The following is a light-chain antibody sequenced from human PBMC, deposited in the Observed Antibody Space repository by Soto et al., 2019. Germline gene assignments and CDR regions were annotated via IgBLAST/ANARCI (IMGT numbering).Light chain of an antibody. CDR3: QQANNFPYT. J-gene: IGKJ2*01. CDR1: QDISSW. V-gene: IGKV1-12*01. Sequence: DIQMTQSPSSVSASVGDRVTITCRASQDISSWLAWYQQKPGKAPKLLIYTASTLQSGVPSRFSGSGSGTDFTLTISSLQPEDFAIYFCQQANNFPYTFGQGTKLESK. CDR2: TAS.